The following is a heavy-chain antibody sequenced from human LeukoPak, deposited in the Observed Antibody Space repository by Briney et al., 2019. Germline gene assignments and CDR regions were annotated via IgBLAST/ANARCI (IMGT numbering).Heavy chain of an antibody. CDR3: ARVWTDSSGYYYYYYMDV. J-gene: IGHJ6*03. Sequence: GGSLRLSCAASGFSISTYWIHWVRQAPGKGLVWVSRINSDGSSTSYADSVKGRFTISRDNAKNTLYLQMNSLRAEDTAVYYCARVWTDSSGYYYYYYMDVWGKGTTVTVSS. V-gene: IGHV3-74*01. D-gene: IGHD3-22*01. CDR2: INSDGSST. CDR1: GFSISTYW.